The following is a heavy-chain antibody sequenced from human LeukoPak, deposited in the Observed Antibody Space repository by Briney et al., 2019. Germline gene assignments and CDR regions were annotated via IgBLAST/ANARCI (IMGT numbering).Heavy chain of an antibody. CDR1: GFTFSSYA. V-gene: IGHV3-23*01. D-gene: IGHD6-13*01. J-gene: IGHJ5*02. CDR3: AKDRSSSGPGVRFDP. Sequence: PGGSLRLSCAASGFTFSSYAMSWVRQAPGKGLEWVSAISSGGSTYYADSVKGRFTISRDNSKNTLYLQMSSLRAEDTAVYYCAKDRSSSGPGVRFDPWGQGTLVTVSS. CDR2: ISSGGST.